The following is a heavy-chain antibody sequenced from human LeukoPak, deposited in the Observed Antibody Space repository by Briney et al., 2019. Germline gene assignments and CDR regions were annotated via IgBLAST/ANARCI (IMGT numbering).Heavy chain of an antibody. CDR1: GFTFSTYW. Sequence: PGGSLRLSCTASGFTFSTYWMIWARQAPGKGLEWVANINQDGSQIYYAGSVEGRFTIPRDNAKDSLLLQMNSLRAEDTALYYCASSSYSSSSFWGQGTLVTVSS. D-gene: IGHD6-6*01. CDR2: INQDGSQI. V-gene: IGHV3-7*01. CDR3: ASSSYSSSSF. J-gene: IGHJ4*02.